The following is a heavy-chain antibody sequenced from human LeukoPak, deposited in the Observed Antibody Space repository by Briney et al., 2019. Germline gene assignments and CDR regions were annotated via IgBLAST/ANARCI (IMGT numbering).Heavy chain of an antibody. V-gene: IGHV3-30-3*01. CDR3: AREGYYGSGSPPSLYFDY. J-gene: IGHJ4*02. CDR1: GFTFRNYV. D-gene: IGHD3-10*01. CDR2: TSSDLNVK. Sequence: GGSLRLSCAASGFTFRNYVIHWVRQAPGKGLEWVAVTSSDLNVKLYADSVKGRFTISRDNSRSSLYLQMNSLRPEDTAIYYCAREGYYGSGSPPSLYFDYWGQGTLVTVSS.